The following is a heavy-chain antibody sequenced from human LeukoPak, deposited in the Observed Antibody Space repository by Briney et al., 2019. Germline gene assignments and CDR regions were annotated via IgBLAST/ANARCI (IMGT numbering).Heavy chain of an antibody. V-gene: IGHV3-53*01. CDR3: ARVVTAIANWFDP. J-gene: IGHJ5*02. CDR2: IYSGGST. D-gene: IGHD2-21*02. CDR1: GFTVSSNY. Sequence: PGGSLRLSCAASGFTVSSNYMSWVRQAPGKGLEWVSVIYSGGSTYYADSVKGRLAISRDNSKNTLYLQMNSLRAEDTAVYYCARVVTAIANWFDPWGRGTLVTLSS.